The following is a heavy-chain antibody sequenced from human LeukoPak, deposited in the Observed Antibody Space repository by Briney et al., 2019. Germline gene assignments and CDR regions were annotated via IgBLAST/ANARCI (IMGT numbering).Heavy chain of an antibody. CDR3: ASRQDYYDSSGYYSPLFDY. V-gene: IGHV1-69*13. J-gene: IGHJ4*02. Sequence: SVKVSCKASGGTFSSYAISWVRQAPGQGLEWMGGIIPIFDTANYAQKFQGRVTITANESTSTAYMELSNLRSEDTAVYYCASRQDYYDSSGYYSPLFDYWGQGTLVTVSS. CDR1: GGTFSSYA. CDR2: IIPIFDTA. D-gene: IGHD3-22*01.